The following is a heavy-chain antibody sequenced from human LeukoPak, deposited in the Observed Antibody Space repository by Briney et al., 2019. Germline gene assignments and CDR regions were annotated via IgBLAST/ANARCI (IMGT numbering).Heavy chain of an antibody. Sequence: GGSLRLSCVASGFTFGKYWMSWVRQAPGRGLEWVANIKLDGSEKNYVDSVKGRFTISRDNTKNSLYLQMNSLRVEDTAVFYCARDQYDTWSRRGNFDSWGQGTLVIVSS. CDR2: IKLDGSEK. CDR1: GFTFGKYW. V-gene: IGHV3-7*03. CDR3: ARDQYDTWSRRGNFDS. J-gene: IGHJ4*02. D-gene: IGHD3-3*01.